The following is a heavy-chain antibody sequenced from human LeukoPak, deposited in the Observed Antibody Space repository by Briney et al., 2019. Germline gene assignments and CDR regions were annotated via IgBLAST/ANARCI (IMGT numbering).Heavy chain of an antibody. CDR2: IYYSERP. V-gene: IGHV4-59*01. J-gene: IGHJ3*02. CDR3: ARRGGSPLGAFDI. CDR1: GGSISSYY. Sequence: SETLSLTCTVSGGSISSYYWSWIRQPPGKGLEWIGYIYYSERPNYNPSLKSRVTISVDTSKNQFSLKLTSVTAADTAVYYCARRGGSPLGAFDIWGQGTMVTVSS. D-gene: IGHD1-26*01.